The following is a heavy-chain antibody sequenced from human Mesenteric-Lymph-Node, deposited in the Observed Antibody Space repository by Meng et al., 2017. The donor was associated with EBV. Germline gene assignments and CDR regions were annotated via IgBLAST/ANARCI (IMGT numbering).Heavy chain of an antibody. Sequence: QVQLQQWGAGLLKPSEPLSLTCAVYGGSFSGYYWSWIRQPPGKGLEWIGEINHSGSTNYNPSLKSRVTISVDTSKNQFSLKLSSVTAADTAVYYCARGEKGPIDYWGQGTLVTVSS. J-gene: IGHJ4*02. V-gene: IGHV4-34*01. CDR3: ARGEKGPIDY. CDR1: GGSFSGYY. CDR2: INHSGST.